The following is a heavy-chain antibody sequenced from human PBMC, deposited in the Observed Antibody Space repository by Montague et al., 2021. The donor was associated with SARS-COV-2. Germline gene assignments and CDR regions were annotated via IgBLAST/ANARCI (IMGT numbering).Heavy chain of an antibody. CDR1: GFTFSSYA. CDR2: ISGSGGST. V-gene: IGHV3-23*01. J-gene: IGHJ4*02. Sequence: SLRLSCAASGFTFSSYAMSWVRQAPGKGLEWVSAISGSGGSTYYADSVKGRFTISRDNSKNTLYLQMNSLRAEDTAVYYCAKEWGGGYCSSTSCYVGDYFDYWGQGTPVTVSS. D-gene: IGHD2-2*01. CDR3: AKEWGGGYCSSTSCYVGDYFDY.